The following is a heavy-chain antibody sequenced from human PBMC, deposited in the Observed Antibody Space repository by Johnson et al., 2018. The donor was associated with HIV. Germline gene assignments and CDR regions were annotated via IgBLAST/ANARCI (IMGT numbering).Heavy chain of an antibody. CDR1: GFTFSSYA. CDR2: ISYDGSNK. J-gene: IGHJ3*02. CDR3: AKDLDSSSWGAVDI. V-gene: IGHV3-30-3*01. D-gene: IGHD6-6*01. Sequence: QMLLVESGGGVVQPGRSLRLSCAASGFTFSSYAMHWVRQAPGKGLEWVAVISYDGSNKYYADSVKGRFTISRDNSKNTLYLQMNSLRAEDTAVYYCAKDLDSSSWGAVDIWGQGTMVTVSS.